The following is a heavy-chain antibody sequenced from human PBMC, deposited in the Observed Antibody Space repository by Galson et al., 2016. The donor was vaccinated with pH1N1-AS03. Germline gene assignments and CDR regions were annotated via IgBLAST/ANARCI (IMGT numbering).Heavy chain of an antibody. J-gene: IGHJ4*02. V-gene: IGHV1-2*02. CDR3: ARGVGGALDS. D-gene: IGHD3-10*01. CDR2: INPSSGGT. CDR1: GYTFAYYY. Sequence: SVKVSCKASGYTFAYYYVHWVRQAPGQGLEWMGWINPSSGGTKFAQKFQGTVSMTTDTSTRTAYMELSRLRSDDTAVYYCARGVGGALDSWGQGTLVTVSS.